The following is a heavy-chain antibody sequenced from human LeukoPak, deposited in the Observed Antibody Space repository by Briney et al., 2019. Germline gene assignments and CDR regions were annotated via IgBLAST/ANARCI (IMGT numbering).Heavy chain of an antibody. D-gene: IGHD6-13*01. V-gene: IGHV1-18*01. CDR1: GYTFTSYG. CDR2: ISAYNGNT. Sequence: ASVKVSCKASGYTFTSYGISWVRQAPGQGLEWMGWISAYNGNTNYAQKLQGRVTMITDTSTSTAYMELRSLRSDDTAVYYCARDRSSWSYYYYYGMDVWGQGTTVTVSS. J-gene: IGHJ6*02. CDR3: ARDRSSWSYYYYYGMDV.